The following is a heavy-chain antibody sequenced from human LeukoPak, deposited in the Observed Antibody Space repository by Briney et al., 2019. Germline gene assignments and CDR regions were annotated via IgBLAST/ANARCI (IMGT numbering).Heavy chain of an antibody. CDR1: GFGVDNNY. CDR2: IYYNGSA. D-gene: IGHD3-22*01. CDR3: AKDRSLTLPTFERSGYYYY. V-gene: IGHV3-53*01. Sequence: GGSLRLSCAASGFGVDNNYMSWVRRAPGKGLECVSIIYYNGSAYYTDSVRGRFTISRDSAKNTLFLQMNSLRAEDTALYYCAKDRSLTLPTFERSGYYYYWGQGTLVTVSS. J-gene: IGHJ4*02.